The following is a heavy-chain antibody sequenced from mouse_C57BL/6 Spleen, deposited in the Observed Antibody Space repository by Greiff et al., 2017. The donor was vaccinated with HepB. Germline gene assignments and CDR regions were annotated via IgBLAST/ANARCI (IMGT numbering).Heavy chain of an antibody. V-gene: IGHV5-9-1*02. CDR2: ISSGGDYI. CDR1: GFTFSSYA. Sequence: VMLVESGEGLVKPGGSLKLSCAASGFTFSSYAMSWVRQTPEKRLEWVAYISSGGDYIYYADTVKGRFTISRDNARNTLYLQMSSLKSEDTAMYYCTRDHYYGSSYGYFDVWGTGTTVTVSS. J-gene: IGHJ1*03. D-gene: IGHD1-1*01. CDR3: TRDHYYGSSYGYFDV.